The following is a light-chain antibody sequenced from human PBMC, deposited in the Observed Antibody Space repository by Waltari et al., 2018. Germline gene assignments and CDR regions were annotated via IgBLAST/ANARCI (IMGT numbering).Light chain of an antibody. Sequence: ETALTQSPATLSVSPGARATLACRTSQTIGSSLAWYQQKPGQAPRLVIYGASIRATGIPARFSGSGSETEFALTISGLQSEDFAVYYCQQYNNWPPGTFGQGTKVEI. CDR3: QQYNNWPPGT. CDR1: QTIGSS. V-gene: IGKV3-15*01. CDR2: GAS. J-gene: IGKJ1*01.